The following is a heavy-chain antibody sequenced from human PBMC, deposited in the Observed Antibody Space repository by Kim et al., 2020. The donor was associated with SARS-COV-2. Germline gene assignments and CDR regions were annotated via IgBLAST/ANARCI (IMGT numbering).Heavy chain of an antibody. J-gene: IGHJ5*02. CDR1: GFTFSSYA. V-gene: IGHV3-23*01. Sequence: GGSLRLSCAASGFTFSSYAMSWVRQAPGKGLEWVSAISGSGGSTYYADSAKGRFTISRDNSKNTLYLQMNSLRAEDTAVYYCAKVKKGGYIVVVPAAIGAWGQGTLVTVSS. CDR3: AKVKKGGYIVVVPAAIGA. CDR2: ISGSGGST. D-gene: IGHD2-2*02.